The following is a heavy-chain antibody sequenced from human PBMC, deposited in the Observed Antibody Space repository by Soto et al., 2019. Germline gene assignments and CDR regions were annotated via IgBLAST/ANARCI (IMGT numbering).Heavy chain of an antibody. CDR3: ARDTFGGAYDFWH. CDR2: ISSGGST. D-gene: IGHD3-3*01. Sequence: EVQLVESGGGLVQPGGSLRLSCAASGFTVSNFYMTWVRQAPGKGLEWVSVISSGGSTYYADSVKGRFTISRDNSKNTLYLEMNSRRAADTAVYYCARDTFGGAYDFWHGGQGTLVTVSS. J-gene: IGHJ4*02. V-gene: IGHV3-66*01. CDR1: GFTVSNFY.